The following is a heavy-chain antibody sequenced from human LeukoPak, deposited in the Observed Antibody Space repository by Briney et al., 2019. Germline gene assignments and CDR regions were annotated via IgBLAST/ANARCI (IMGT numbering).Heavy chain of an antibody. Sequence: GGSLRLSCAASGFTFSDYYMSWIRQAPGKGLEWVSYISSSSSYTNYADSVKGRFTISRDNAKNSLYLQMNSLRAEDTAVYYCATHFEVGGSSSPYDAFDIWGQGTMVTASS. CDR2: ISSSSSYT. CDR1: GFTFSDYY. CDR3: ATHFEVGGSSSPYDAFDI. D-gene: IGHD6-6*01. V-gene: IGHV3-11*03. J-gene: IGHJ3*02.